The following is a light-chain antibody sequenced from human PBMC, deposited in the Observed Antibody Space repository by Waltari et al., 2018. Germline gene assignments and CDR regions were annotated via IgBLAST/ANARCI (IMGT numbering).Light chain of an antibody. J-gene: IGLJ2*01. CDR1: AFPQPS. V-gene: IGLV3-25*03. Sequence: SSELTQPPSVSLSPGPTARTPCPGAAFPQPSAYWYQQKPGQAPVVVIYKDTERPSGIPERFSGSTSGTTVTLTISGVQAEDEADYHCQSSDSSGTYFGGGTKLTVL. CDR3: QSSDSSGTY. CDR2: KDT.